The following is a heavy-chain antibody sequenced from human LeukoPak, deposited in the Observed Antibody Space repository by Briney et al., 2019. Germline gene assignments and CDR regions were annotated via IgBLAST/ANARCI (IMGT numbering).Heavy chain of an antibody. CDR3: ARFHTAVVKSGYYYYMDV. J-gene: IGHJ6*03. Sequence: PSETLSLTCTVSGGSVSGYYWSWIRKPPGKGLEWIGYIYYTGSTSYNPSLKSRVTISIDTSKNQFSLKLNSVTAADTAVYYCARFHTAVVKSGYYYYMDVWGKGTTVTVSS. CDR2: IYYTGST. V-gene: IGHV4-59*02. CDR1: GGSVSGYY. D-gene: IGHD5-18*01.